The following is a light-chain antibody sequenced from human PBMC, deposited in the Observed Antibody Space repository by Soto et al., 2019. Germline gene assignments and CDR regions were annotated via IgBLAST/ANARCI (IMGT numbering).Light chain of an antibody. J-gene: IGKJ5*01. CDR3: QQRSDWPIT. V-gene: IGKV3-11*01. Sequence: EVVLTQSPATLSLSPGERATLSCRASQSVSRYLAWYQQKPGQAPRLLIFDASNRATGIPARFSASGSGTDVTLTISSRESEDSAVYYCQQRSDWPITFGQGTRLDIK. CDR1: QSVSRY. CDR2: DAS.